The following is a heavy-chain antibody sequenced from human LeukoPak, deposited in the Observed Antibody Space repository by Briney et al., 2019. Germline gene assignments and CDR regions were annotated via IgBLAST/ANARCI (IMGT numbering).Heavy chain of an antibody. J-gene: IGHJ4*02. D-gene: IGHD1-26*01. CDR3: ARRDVGFDY. CDR2: INYSGST. CDR1: GGSISNYY. V-gene: IGHV4-59*08. Sequence: PSETLSLTCTVSGGSISNYYWSWIRQPPGKGLEWIGCINYSGSTNYNPSLNSRVTISLDTSKNQFSLKLSSVTAADTAVYYCARRDVGFDYWGQGILVTVSS.